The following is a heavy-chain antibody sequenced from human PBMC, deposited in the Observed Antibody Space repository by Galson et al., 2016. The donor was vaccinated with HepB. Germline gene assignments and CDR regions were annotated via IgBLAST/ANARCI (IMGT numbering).Heavy chain of an antibody. CDR2: ISYDGRNK. CDR3: ARDVGSVVMLGGYYYGMDV. V-gene: IGHV3-30*03. D-gene: IGHD1-26*01. Sequence: SLRLSCAASGFTFSSHGLHWVRQVPGKGLDWVAIISYDGRNKYYAGSVRGRFTISRDNSENTVYLQMSSLRGEDTAVYYCARDVGSVVMLGGYYYGMDVWGKGTTVIVS. J-gene: IGHJ6*04. CDR1: GFTFSSHG.